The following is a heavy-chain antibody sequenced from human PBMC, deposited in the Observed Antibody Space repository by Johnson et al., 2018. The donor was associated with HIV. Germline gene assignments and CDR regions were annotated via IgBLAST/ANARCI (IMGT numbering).Heavy chain of an antibody. CDR1: GFTVSSNY. J-gene: IGHJ3*02. V-gene: IGHV3-30*03. CDR2: ISYDGNNK. D-gene: IGHD1-26*01. CDR3: ARYSESYPLSAFDI. Sequence: QVQLVESGGGVVQPGGSLRLSCASGFTVSSNYMSWFRQAPGKGLEWVSVISYDGNNKYYVDSVKGRFTISRDNAKNSLYLQMNSLRAEDTALYYCARYSESYPLSAFDIWGQGTMVTVSS.